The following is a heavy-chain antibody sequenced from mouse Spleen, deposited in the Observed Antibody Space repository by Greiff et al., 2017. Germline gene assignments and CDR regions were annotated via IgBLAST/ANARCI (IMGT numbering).Heavy chain of an antibody. CDR1: GYTFSSYW. CDR3: ARNYGSSPYWYFDV. J-gene: IGHJ1*01. D-gene: IGHD1-1*01. CDR2: ILPGSGST. Sequence: VQLQQSGAELMKPGASVKISCKATGYTFSSYWIEWVKQRPGHGLEWIGEILPGSGSTNYNEKFKGKATFTADTSSNTAYMQLSSLTSEDSAVYYCARNYGSSPYWYFDVWGAGTTVTVSS. V-gene: IGHV1-9*01.